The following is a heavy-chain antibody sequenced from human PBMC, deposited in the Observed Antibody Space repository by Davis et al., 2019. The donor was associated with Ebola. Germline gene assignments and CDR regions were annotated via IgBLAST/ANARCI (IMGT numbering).Heavy chain of an antibody. CDR1: GNSFTSHW. J-gene: IGHJ4*02. CDR3: ASPQKGAYSYGFDY. V-gene: IGHV5-51*01. Sequence: GESLKISCKDSGNSFTSHWIAWVRQMPGQGLEWMGTIYPGDSDTRYSPSFEGQVTISADKSVSTAYLQWSSLKASDSAMYYCASPQKGAYSYGFDYWGQGTLVTVSS. CDR2: IYPGDSDT. D-gene: IGHD3-16*01.